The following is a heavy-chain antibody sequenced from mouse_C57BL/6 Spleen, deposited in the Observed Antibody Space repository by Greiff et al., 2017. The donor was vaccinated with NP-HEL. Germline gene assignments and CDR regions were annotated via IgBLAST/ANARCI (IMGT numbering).Heavy chain of an antibody. CDR3: ARSLYYDYDKNNY. J-gene: IGHJ2*01. CDR1: GYTFTSYW. D-gene: IGHD2-4*01. Sequence: QVQLQQPGAELVKPGASVKLSCKASGYTFTSYWMQWVKQRPGQGLEWIGEIDPSDSYTNYNQKFKGKATLTVDTSSSTAYMQLSSLTSEDSAVYYCARSLYYDYDKNNYWGQGTTLTVSS. V-gene: IGHV1-50*01. CDR2: IDPSDSYT.